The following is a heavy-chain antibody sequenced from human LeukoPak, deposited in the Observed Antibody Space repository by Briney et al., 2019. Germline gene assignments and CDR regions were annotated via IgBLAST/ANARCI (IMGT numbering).Heavy chain of an antibody. Sequence: TSETLSLTCTVSGDSISSGPYYWGWIRQPPGKGLEWIGNIYYGENTYYNPSLKSRVTISVDTSKNQFSLKLSSVTAADTAVYYCARDTAADAFDIWGQGTMVTVSS. J-gene: IGHJ3*02. D-gene: IGHD6-13*01. V-gene: IGHV4-39*07. CDR3: ARDTAADAFDI. CDR2: IYYGENT. CDR1: GDSISSGPYY.